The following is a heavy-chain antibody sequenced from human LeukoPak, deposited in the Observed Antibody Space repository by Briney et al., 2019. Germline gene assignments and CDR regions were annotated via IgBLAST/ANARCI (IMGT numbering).Heavy chain of an antibody. CDR3: AKDGNYYGSGSYYPRGDY. Sequence: GGSLRLSCAASGFTFSSYWMSWVRQAPGKGLEWVANIKQDGSEKYYVDSVKGRFTISRDNSKNTLYLQMNSLRAEDTAVYFCAKDGNYYGSGSYYPRGDYWGQGTLVTVSS. J-gene: IGHJ4*02. V-gene: IGHV3-7*03. CDR1: GFTFSSYW. D-gene: IGHD3-10*01. CDR2: IKQDGSEK.